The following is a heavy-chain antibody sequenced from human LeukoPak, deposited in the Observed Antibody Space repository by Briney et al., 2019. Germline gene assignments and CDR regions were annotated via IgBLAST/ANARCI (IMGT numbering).Heavy chain of an antibody. CDR3: TAMIRGVISEFDY. D-gene: IGHD3-10*01. CDR2: IYYSGST. Sequence: PSETLSLTCTVSGGSISSGDYYWSWIRQPPGKGLEWIGYIYYSGSTYYNPSLKSRVTISVDKSKNQFSLKLSSVTAADTAVYYCTAMIRGVISEFDYWGQGTLVTVSS. J-gene: IGHJ4*02. V-gene: IGHV4-30-4*03. CDR1: GGSISSGDYY.